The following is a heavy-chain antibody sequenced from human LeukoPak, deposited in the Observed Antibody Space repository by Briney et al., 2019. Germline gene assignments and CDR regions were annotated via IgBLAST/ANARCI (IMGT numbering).Heavy chain of an antibody. D-gene: IGHD3-3*01. CDR1: GYTFTGYY. J-gene: IGHJ6*03. CDR2: INPNSGGT. V-gene: IGHV1-2*02. CDR3: ARVTYELRSMRGLLGYYYYMDV. Sequence: ASVKVSCKASGYTFTGYYMHWVRQAPGQGLEWMGWINPNSGGTNYAQKFQGRVTMTRDTSISTAYMELSRLRSDDTAVYYCARVTYELRSMRGLLGYYYYMDVWGKGTTVTVSS.